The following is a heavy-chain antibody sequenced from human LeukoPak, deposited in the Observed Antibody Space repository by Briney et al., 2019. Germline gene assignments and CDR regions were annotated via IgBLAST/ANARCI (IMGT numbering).Heavy chain of an antibody. CDR3: ATVRGSYRTYAFDI. Sequence: AASVKVSCKVSGYTLTELSMHWVRQAPGKGLEWMGGFDPEDGETIYAQKFQGRVTMTEDTSTDTAYMELSSLRSEDTAVYYCATVRGSYRTYAFDIWGQGTMVTVSS. CDR1: GYTLTELS. D-gene: IGHD1-26*01. V-gene: IGHV1-24*01. J-gene: IGHJ3*02. CDR2: FDPEDGET.